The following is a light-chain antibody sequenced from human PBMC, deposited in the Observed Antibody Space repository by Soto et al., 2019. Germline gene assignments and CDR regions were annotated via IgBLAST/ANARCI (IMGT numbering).Light chain of an antibody. CDR3: QSYDSSLSAL. CDR2: GNS. Sequence: QSVLTQPPSVSGAPGQRVTISCTGSSSNIGAGYDVHWYQHLPGTAHKLLIYGNSNRPSGVPDRFSGSKSGTSASLAITGLQAEDEADYYCQSYDSSLSALFGGGTKVTVL. CDR1: SSNIGAGYD. J-gene: IGLJ3*02. V-gene: IGLV1-40*01.